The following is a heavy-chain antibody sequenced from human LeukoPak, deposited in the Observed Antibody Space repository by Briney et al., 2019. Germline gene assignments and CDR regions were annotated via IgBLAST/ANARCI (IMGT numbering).Heavy chain of an antibody. V-gene: IGHV3-30*04. CDR2: ISYDGSNK. Sequence: PGRSLRLSCAASGFTFSSYAMHWVRQAPGKGLEWVAVISYDGSNKYYANPVKGRFTISRDNSKNTLYLQMNSLRAEDTAVYYCARDGYSDCSGGSCYFEYWGQGTLVTVSS. J-gene: IGHJ4*02. CDR1: GFTFSSYA. CDR3: ARDGYSDCSGGSCYFEY. D-gene: IGHD2-15*01.